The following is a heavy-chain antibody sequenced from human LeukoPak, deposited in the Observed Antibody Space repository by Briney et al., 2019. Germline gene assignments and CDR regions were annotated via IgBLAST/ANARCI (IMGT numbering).Heavy chain of an antibody. D-gene: IGHD6-19*01. J-gene: IGHJ5*02. CDR2: IYHSGST. Sequence: PSETLSLTCTASGDSINSGGYYWSWLRQPPGKGLEWIGYIYHSGSTYYNPSLKSRVTISVDTSKNQFSLKLSSVTAADTAVYYCARVGLDNWFDPWGQGTLVTVSS. CDR1: GDSINSGGYY. CDR3: ARVGLDNWFDP. V-gene: IGHV4-30-2*01.